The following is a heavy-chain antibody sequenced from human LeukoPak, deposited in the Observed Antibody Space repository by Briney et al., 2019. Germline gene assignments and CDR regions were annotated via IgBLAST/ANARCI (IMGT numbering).Heavy chain of an antibody. CDR3: ARAPPYYYDRSGH. Sequence: GASVKVSCKASGYTFTGYYMHPVRQAPGQGLEWMGWINPNSGGRNYAQKFQRRVTIARDKSISTAYMELSRLRTDDTAVYYCARAPPYYYDRSGHWGQGTLVTVSS. V-gene: IGHV1-2*02. CDR2: INPNSGGR. J-gene: IGHJ4*02. D-gene: IGHD3-22*01. CDR1: GYTFTGYY.